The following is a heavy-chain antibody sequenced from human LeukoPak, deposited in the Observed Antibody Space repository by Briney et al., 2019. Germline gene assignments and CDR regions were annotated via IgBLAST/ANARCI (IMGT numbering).Heavy chain of an antibody. CDR2: IYNTVST. D-gene: IGHD3-22*01. V-gene: IGHV4-59*10. Sequence: PSETLSLTCAVSGYSINSDYYWSWIRQPAGKGLEWIGRIYNTVSTNYSPSLKSRVTMSVDTSRNQFSLKLTSVTGADTAVYYCARLRFFDSTGYSAAHYMDVWGKGTTVIVSS. CDR1: GYSINSDYY. CDR3: ARLRFFDSTGYSAAHYMDV. J-gene: IGHJ6*03.